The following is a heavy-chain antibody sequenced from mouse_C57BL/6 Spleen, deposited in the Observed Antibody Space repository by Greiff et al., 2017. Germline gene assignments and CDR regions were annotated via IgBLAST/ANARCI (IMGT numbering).Heavy chain of an antibody. CDR1: GFTFSSYA. D-gene: IGHD1-1*01. J-gene: IGHJ3*01. V-gene: IGHV5-4*01. CDR3: ARDRGVVAKGFAD. CDR2: ISDGGSYT. Sequence: EVMLVESGGGLVKPGGSLKLSCAASGFTFSSYAMSWVRQTPEKRLEWVATISDGGSYTYYPDNVKGRFTISRDNAKNNLYLQMSHLKSEDTAMYYCARDRGVVAKGFADWGQGTLVTVSA.